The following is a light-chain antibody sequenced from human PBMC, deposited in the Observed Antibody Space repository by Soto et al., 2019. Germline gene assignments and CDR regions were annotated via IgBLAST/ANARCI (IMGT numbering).Light chain of an antibody. V-gene: IGKV1-39*01. CDR3: QQSYSTPPT. J-gene: IGKJ1*01. CDR1: QSISSY. Sequence: IQMAPSASSRHTSVGTGATVPCRASQSISSYLNWYQQKPGKAPKLLICSASSLQSGVPSRFSGSGAGTDFTLTISSLQPEDFATYYCQQSYSTPPTFGQGTKVVIK. CDR2: SAS.